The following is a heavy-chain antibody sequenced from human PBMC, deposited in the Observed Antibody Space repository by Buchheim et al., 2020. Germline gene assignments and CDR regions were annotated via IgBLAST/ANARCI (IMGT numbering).Heavy chain of an antibody. CDR2: ITFGGTVK. CDR1: GFTFDDYT. V-gene: IGHV3-23*01. J-gene: IGHJ4*02. Sequence: EVHLLESGGGIIQPGGSLRLSCAASGFTFDDYTMRWVRQAPGKGLEWVSSITFGGTVKYYADSVKGRFTVSRDNSKNMLYLQMNSLTVGDTALYYCAKDRGSSGWSFDFWGRGAL. CDR3: AKDRGSSGWSFDF. D-gene: IGHD6-19*01.